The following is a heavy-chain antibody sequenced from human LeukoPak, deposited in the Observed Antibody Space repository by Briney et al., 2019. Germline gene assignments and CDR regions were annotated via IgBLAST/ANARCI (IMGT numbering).Heavy chain of an antibody. V-gene: IGHV1-46*01. CDR3: ARDEWGSGWYGEGDY. D-gene: IGHD6-19*01. J-gene: IGHJ4*02. CDR1: GYIFSRYY. CDR2: INPSGGTT. Sequence: ASVNVSCKASGYIFSRYYMHWVRQAPGQGLEWMGIINPSGGTTSYAQKFQGRVTMTRDTSTSTVYMELSSLRSEDTAVYYCARDEWGSGWYGEGDYWGQGTLVTVSS.